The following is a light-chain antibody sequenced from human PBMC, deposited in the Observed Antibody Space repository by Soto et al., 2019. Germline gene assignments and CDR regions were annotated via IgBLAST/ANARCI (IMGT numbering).Light chain of an antibody. J-gene: IGKJ3*01. CDR1: QSVSNSD. V-gene: IGKV3-20*01. CDR3: QQAGSSFT. CDR2: GTF. Sequence: EIEFTQSPGARSLSPGDGATLSCRASQSVSNSDLVRFQQKPWEAPMVLMYGTFSRATSNPERFSGSGSGTDFPINISRMEPLCCAVDYCQQAGSSFTFGPGTKVDIK.